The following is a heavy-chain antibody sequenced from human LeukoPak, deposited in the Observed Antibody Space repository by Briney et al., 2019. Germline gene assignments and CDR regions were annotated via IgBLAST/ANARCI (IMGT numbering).Heavy chain of an antibody. CDR1: GFTVSSNY. J-gene: IGHJ4*02. CDR3: ARGGDDYSNYGYYFDY. CDR2: IYSGGST. D-gene: IGHD4-11*01. Sequence: GGSLRLSCAASGFTVSSNYMSWVRQAPGKGLEWVSVIYSGGSTYYADSVKGRFTISRDNSKNTLYLQMNSLRAEDTAVYYCARGGDDYSNYGYYFDYWGQGTLVTVSS. V-gene: IGHV3-53*01.